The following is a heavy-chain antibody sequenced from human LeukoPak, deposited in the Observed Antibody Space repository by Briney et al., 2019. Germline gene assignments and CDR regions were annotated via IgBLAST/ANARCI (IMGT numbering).Heavy chain of an antibody. CDR1: GFTVSSNY. CDR3: ARAYDSSGYPAFDI. V-gene: IGHV4-59*02. Sequence: GSLRLSCAASGFTVSSNYMSWVRQAPGKGLEWIGYIYYSGSTNYNPSLKSRVTISVDTSKNQFSLKLSSVTAADTAVYYCARAYDSSGYPAFDIWGQGTMVTVSS. CDR2: IYYSGST. D-gene: IGHD3-22*01. J-gene: IGHJ3*02.